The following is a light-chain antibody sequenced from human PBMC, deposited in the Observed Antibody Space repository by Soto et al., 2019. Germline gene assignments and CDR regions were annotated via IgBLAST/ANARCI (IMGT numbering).Light chain of an antibody. Sequence: EIVLTHSPVTLSLSPWERATLSFRASQSLSSSYFAWYQHKPGQGPRLLIYGAFTRATGIPDRFSGSGSGTDFTLTISRLEPEDFAVYYCQQHETLITFGQGTRLEIK. CDR1: QSLSSSY. V-gene: IGKV3-20*01. CDR3: QQHETLIT. J-gene: IGKJ5*01. CDR2: GAF.